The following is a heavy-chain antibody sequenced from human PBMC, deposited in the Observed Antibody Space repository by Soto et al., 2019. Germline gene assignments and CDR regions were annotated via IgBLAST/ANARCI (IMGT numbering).Heavy chain of an antibody. CDR2: IIPIFGTA. D-gene: IGHD2-15*01. Sequence: GASVKVSCKASGGTFSSYAISWVRQAPGQGLEWMGGIIPIFGTANYAQKFQGRVTITADESTSTAYMELSSLRSEDTAVYYCAAPNCGGGSCYSYYYSYGMDVWGQGTTVTVSS. V-gene: IGHV1-69*13. J-gene: IGHJ6*02. CDR3: AAPNCGGGSCYSYYYSYGMDV. CDR1: GGTFSSYA.